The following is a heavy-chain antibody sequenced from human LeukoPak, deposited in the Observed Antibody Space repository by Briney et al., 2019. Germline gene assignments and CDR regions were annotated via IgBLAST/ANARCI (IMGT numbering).Heavy chain of an antibody. CDR3: ARENAFSGYSYGIDY. J-gene: IGHJ4*02. CDR1: GFTYSSYW. V-gene: IGHV3-7*01. CDR2: IKQDGSEK. D-gene: IGHD5-18*01. Sequence: GGSLRLSCAASGFTYSSYWMSWVRQAPGKGLEWVANIKQDGSEKNYVDSVKGRFTISRDNSKNTLYLQMNSLRAEDTAVYYCARENAFSGYSYGIDYWGQGTLVTVSS.